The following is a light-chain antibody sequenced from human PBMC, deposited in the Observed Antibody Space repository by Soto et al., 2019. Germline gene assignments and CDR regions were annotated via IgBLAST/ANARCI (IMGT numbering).Light chain of an antibody. CDR1: SRDIGSYDL. CDR3: CSYAGRTTTYV. J-gene: IGLJ1*01. V-gene: IGLV2-23*02. CDR2: DVN. Sequence: QSVLTQPASVSGSPGQSITISCTGTSRDIGSYDLVSWYQQHPGKVPKLIISDVNKRPSGVSHRFSGSKSGNAASLTISGLQAEDEAEYYCCSYAGRTTTYVLGTGTKVTVL.